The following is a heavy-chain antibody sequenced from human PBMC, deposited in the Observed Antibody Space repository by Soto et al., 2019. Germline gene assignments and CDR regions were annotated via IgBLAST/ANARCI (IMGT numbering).Heavy chain of an antibody. V-gene: IGHV3-23*01. Sequence: PGGSLRLSCAASGFTFSSYAMSWVRQDPGKGLEWVSAISGSGGSTYYADSVKGRFTISRDNSKNTLYLQMNSLRAEDTAVYYCAKARSGWYIYYYYGMAVWGQGTTVTVSS. J-gene: IGHJ6*02. CDR1: GFTFSSYA. CDR2: ISGSGGST. D-gene: IGHD6-19*01. CDR3: AKARSGWYIYYYYGMAV.